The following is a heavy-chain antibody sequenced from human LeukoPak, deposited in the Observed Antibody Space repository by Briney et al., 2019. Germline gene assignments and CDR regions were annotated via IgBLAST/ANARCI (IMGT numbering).Heavy chain of an antibody. V-gene: IGHV3-74*01. CDR1: GFTFSSSW. CDR2: INSDGSST. CDR3: ARDRGYGYLFDY. D-gene: IGHD5-18*01. J-gene: IGHJ4*02. Sequence: PGGSLRLSCAASGFTFSSSWMHWVRQAPGKGLVWVSRINSDGSSTSYADSVKGRFTISRDNAKNTLYLQMNSLRAEDTAVYYCARDRGYGYLFDYWGQGTLVTVSS.